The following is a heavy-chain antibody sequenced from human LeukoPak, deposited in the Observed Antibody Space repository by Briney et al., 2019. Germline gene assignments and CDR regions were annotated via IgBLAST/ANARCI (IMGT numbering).Heavy chain of an antibody. CDR3: ARVQGHPPNGLDV. D-gene: IGHD2-8*01. CDR2: IYGDGRT. J-gene: IGHJ3*01. Sequence: GGSLRLSCVVSGFSVSNNYIIWVRQAPGNGLERVSVIYGDGRTSHSASVRGRFTISRDDSKNIVSLQMNNLRAEDTAVYYCARVQGHPPNGLDVWGQGTMVTVSS. CDR1: GFSVSNNY. V-gene: IGHV3-53*01.